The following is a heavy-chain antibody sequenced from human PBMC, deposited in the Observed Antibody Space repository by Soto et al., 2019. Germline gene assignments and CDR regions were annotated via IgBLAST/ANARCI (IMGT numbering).Heavy chain of an antibody. V-gene: IGHV1-2*02. Sequence: QVQLVQSGAEVKKPGASVKVSCKASGYTFTGYYMHWVRQAPGQGLEWMGWINPNSGGTNYAQKFQGRVTITADESTSTAYMELSSLRSEDTAVYYCASRSDPAGYYFDYWGQGTLVTVSS. CDR3: ASRSDPAGYYFDY. D-gene: IGHD3-10*01. CDR1: GYTFTGYY. J-gene: IGHJ4*02. CDR2: INPNSGGT.